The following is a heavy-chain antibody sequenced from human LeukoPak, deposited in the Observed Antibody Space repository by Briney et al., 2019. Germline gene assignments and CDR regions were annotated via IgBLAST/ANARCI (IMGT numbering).Heavy chain of an antibody. CDR1: GGSFSSSDYY. CDR3: ARVGPPAVAGIGVFDY. Sequence: PSETLSLTCTVSGGSFSSSDYYWGWIRQPPGKGLEWIGSIYYSGTTYYNPSLKSRVTISVDTSKNQFSLKLSSVTAADTAVYYCARVGPPAVAGIGVFDYWGQGTLVTVSS. D-gene: IGHD6-19*01. V-gene: IGHV4-39*07. J-gene: IGHJ4*02. CDR2: IYYSGTT.